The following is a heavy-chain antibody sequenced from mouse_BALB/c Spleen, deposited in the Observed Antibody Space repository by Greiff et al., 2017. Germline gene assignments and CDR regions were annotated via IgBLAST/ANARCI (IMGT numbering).Heavy chain of an antibody. CDR2: IDPANGNT. J-gene: IGHJ4*01. V-gene: IGHV14-3*02. Sequence: VQLKESGAELVKPGASVKLSCTASGFNIKDTYMHWVKQRPEQGLEWIGRIDPANGNTKYDPKFQGKATITADTSSNTAYLQLSSLTSEDTAMYYCARSLYGSSPYYAMDYWGQGTSVTVSS. CDR3: ARSLYGSSPYYAMDY. CDR1: GFNIKDTY. D-gene: IGHD1-1*01.